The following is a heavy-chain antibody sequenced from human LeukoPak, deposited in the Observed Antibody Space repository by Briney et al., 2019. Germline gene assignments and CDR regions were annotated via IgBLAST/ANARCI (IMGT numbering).Heavy chain of an antibody. CDR2: IYYSGST. V-gene: IGHV4-59*01. CDR3: ARLYYYGSGYYYYYMDV. D-gene: IGHD3-10*01. CDR1: GGSISSYY. Sequence: SETLSLTCTVSGGSISSYYWSWIRQPPGKGLEWIGYIYYSGSTNYNPSLKSRVTISVDTSKNQFSLKLSSVTAADTAVYYCARLYYYGSGYYYYYMDVWGKGTTVTVSS. J-gene: IGHJ6*03.